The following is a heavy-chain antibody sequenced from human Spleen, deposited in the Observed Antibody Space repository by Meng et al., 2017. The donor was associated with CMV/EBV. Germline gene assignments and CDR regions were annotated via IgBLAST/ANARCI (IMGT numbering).Heavy chain of an antibody. V-gene: IGHV1-69*05. Sequence: SVKVSCKASGYTFTSYFIHWVRQAPGQGLEWMGGIIPIFGTANYAQKFQGRVTITTDESTSTAYMELSSLRSEDTAVYYCARKGDYYDSSGYETPYDAFDIWGQGTMVTVSS. CDR1: GYTFTSYF. CDR3: ARKGDYYDSSGYETPYDAFDI. D-gene: IGHD3-22*01. J-gene: IGHJ3*02. CDR2: IIPIFGTA.